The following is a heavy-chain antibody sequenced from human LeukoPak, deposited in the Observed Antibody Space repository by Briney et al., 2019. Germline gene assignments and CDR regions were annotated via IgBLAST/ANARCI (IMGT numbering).Heavy chain of an antibody. J-gene: IGHJ4*02. V-gene: IGHV3-23*01. CDR2: ISGSGGST. D-gene: IGHD3-3*01. Sequence: GGSLRLSCAASGSTFSSYAMSWVRQAPGKGLEWVSAISGSGGSTYYADSVKGRFTISRDNSKNTLYLQMNSLRAEDTAVYYCAKEGSGYDFWSGYSDYWGQGTLVTVSS. CDR3: AKEGSGYDFWSGYSDY. CDR1: GSTFSSYA.